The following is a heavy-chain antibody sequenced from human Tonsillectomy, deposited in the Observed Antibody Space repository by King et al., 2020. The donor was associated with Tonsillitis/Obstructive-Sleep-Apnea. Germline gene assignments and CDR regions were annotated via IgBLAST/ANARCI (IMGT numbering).Heavy chain of an antibody. CDR1: GYTFTSYD. CDR3: ARMAYYYDSRYYFDY. J-gene: IGHJ4*02. D-gene: IGHD3-22*01. CDR2: MNPNSGNT. Sequence: VQLVESGAEVKKPGASVKVSCKASGYTFTSYDINWVRQATGQGLEWMGWMNPNSGNTGYAQKFQGRGTMTRNTSISTPYMELSSLRSEDTAVYYCARMAYYYDSRYYFDYWGQGTLVTVSS. V-gene: IGHV1-8*01.